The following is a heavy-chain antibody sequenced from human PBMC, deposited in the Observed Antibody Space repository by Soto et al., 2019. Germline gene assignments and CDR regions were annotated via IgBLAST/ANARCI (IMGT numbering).Heavy chain of an antibody. V-gene: IGHV3-23*01. D-gene: IGHD2-21*02. J-gene: IGHJ4*02. Sequence: PGGSLRLSCVASGFSFNKYSIIWVRQAPGKGQEWVSGITGSGSSIQYTASVKGRFTISRDNSKNTVYLQMDYLRAEDTAMYYCAKDDVSGDGMWFVSAGGQGTQVTVPS. CDR3: AKDDVSGDGMWFVSA. CDR1: GFSFNKYS. CDR2: ITGSGSSI.